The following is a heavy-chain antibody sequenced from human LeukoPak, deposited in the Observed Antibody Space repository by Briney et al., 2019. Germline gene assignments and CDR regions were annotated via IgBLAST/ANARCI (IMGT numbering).Heavy chain of an antibody. CDR1: GFTFSSYA. D-gene: IGHD3-22*01. V-gene: IGHV3-13*01. CDR3: ARDRGYGYFDY. J-gene: IGHJ4*02. Sequence: PGGSLRLSCAASGFTFSSYAMSWVRQVPGKGLEWVSAIGTAGDTYYPGSVKGRFTISRENAKNSLYLQMNSLRAEDTAVYYCARDRGYGYFDYWGQGTLVTVSS. CDR2: IGTAGDT.